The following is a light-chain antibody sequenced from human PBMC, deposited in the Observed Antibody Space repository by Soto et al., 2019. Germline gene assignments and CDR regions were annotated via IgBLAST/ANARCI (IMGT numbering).Light chain of an antibody. V-gene: IGLV2-14*01. Sequence: SALTQPASVSGSPGQSITISCTGTSSDVGGYNYVSWYQQHPGKAPKLMIYDVSNRHSGVSNRFSGSKSGNTASLTISGLQAEDEADYYCSSYTSSSTLGYVFGTGTKVTVL. J-gene: IGLJ1*01. CDR2: DVS. CDR3: SSYTSSSTLGYV. CDR1: SSDVGGYNY.